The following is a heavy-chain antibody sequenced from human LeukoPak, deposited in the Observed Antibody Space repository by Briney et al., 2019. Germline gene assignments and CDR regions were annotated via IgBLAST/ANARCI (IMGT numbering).Heavy chain of an antibody. Sequence: ASVKVSCKASGYTFTSYDINWVRQATGQGLEWMGWLNPNSGNTGYAQKFQGRVTITRNTSISTAYMALSSLRSEDTAVYYCARGQSRYSGSYYYVYWGQGTLVTVSS. D-gene: IGHD1-26*01. CDR1: GYTFTSYD. J-gene: IGHJ4*02. CDR2: LNPNSGNT. V-gene: IGHV1-8*03. CDR3: ARGQSRYSGSYYYVY.